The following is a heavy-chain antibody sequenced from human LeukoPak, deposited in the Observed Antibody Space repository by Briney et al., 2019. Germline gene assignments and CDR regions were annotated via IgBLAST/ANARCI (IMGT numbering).Heavy chain of an antibody. CDR3: AKQGGSGYYFHFDY. D-gene: IGHD3-22*01. CDR2: ITSSGTYI. V-gene: IGHV3-21*04. J-gene: IGHJ4*02. Sequence: GGSLRLSCAASGFTFNNYNMNWVRQAPGKALEWVSSITSSGTYIFYADSVKGRFTISRDNSKNTLYLQMNSLRAEDTAVYYCAKQGGSGYYFHFDYWGQGTLVTVSS. CDR1: GFTFNNYN.